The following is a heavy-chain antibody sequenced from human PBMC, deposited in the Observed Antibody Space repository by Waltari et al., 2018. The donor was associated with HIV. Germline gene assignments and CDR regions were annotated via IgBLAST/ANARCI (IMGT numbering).Heavy chain of an antibody. Sequence: HLQLRESGPGLVKPSETLSLTCTVSGGSISGTVYYWGWVRQSPGTGLQWIGGVYYIGNTYANPALKSRVSMSRDTAKNRFSLGLHSVTAADTAIYYCARRGDGFNQHARLDHWGPGTLVTVSS. V-gene: IGHV4-39*01. CDR1: GGSISGTVYY. D-gene: IGHD2-2*01. J-gene: IGHJ4*02. CDR3: ARRGDGFNQHARLDH. CDR2: VYYIGNT.